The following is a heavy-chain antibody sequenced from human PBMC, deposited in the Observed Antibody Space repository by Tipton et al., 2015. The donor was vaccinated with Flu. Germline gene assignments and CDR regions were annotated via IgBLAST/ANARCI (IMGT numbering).Heavy chain of an antibody. V-gene: IGHV4-38-2*01. CDR3: ARRGYSYGWVDY. J-gene: IGHJ4*02. Sequence: PGLVKPSETLSLTCAVSGYSISSGYYWGWIRQPPGKGLEWIGSIYHSGSTYYNPSLKSRVTISVDTSKNQFSLKLSSVTAADTAVYYCARRGYSYGWVDYWGQGTLVTVSS. CDR2: IYHSGST. D-gene: IGHD5-18*01. CDR1: GYSISSGYY.